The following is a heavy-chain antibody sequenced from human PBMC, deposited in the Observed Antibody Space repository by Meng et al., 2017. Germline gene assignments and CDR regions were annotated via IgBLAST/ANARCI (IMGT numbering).Heavy chain of an antibody. J-gene: IGHJ4*02. CDR2: INTYNGKT. CDR3: ATRGNPYLNC. CDR1: GYTLSSDG. Sequence: QGQLVQSGAEVKKPGASVKVSCEASGYTLSSDGFSWVRQAPGQGLEWLGWINTYNGKTDYAQKFQGRITMTTDTSTRTGYMELTSLTSDDTATYYCATRGNPYLNCWGQGTLVTVFS. V-gene: IGHV1-18*01.